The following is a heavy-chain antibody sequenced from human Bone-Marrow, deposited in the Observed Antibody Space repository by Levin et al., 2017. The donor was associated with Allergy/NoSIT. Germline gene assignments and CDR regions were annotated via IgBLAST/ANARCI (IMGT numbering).Heavy chain of an antibody. V-gene: IGHV4-59*01. CDR3: ARAPGKSNRFDF. CDR1: GGSINNYY. Sequence: SETLSLTCTVSGGSINNYYWSWIRRPPGKGLEWIGYIYSSGSTNYNPSLKSRVTISVDTSKSQFSLNLNSMTAADTAIYYCARAPGKSNRFDFWGQGTLVTGSA. D-gene: IGHD3-10*01. CDR2: IYSSGST. J-gene: IGHJ4*02.